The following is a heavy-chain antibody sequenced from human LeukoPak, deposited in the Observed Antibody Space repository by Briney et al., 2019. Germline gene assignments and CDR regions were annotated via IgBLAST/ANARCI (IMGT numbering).Heavy chain of an antibody. CDR3: AKGSYDFLGSDY. CDR2: ISWNSGSI. J-gene: IGHJ4*02. D-gene: IGHD3-3*01. Sequence: TGGSLRLSCAASGFTFDDYAMHWVRQAPGKGLEWVSGISWNSGSIGYADSVKGRFTISRDNAKNSLYLQMNSLRAEDTALYYCAKGSYDFLGSDYWGQGTLVTVSS. CDR1: GFTFDDYA. V-gene: IGHV3-9*01.